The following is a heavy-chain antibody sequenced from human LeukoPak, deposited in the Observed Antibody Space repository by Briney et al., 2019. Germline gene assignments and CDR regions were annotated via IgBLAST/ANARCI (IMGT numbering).Heavy chain of an antibody. V-gene: IGHV3-30*02. J-gene: IGHJ6*03. CDR3: AKDKVPMDV. Sequence: GGSLRLSCAASGFTFSSYGMHWVRQAPGKGLEWVAYVHTDEKYIEYTDSVKGRFTISRDNSKHTTYLQLSSLTSDDTGVYYCAKDKVPMDVWGKGTTVTVSS. CDR1: GFTFSSYG. CDR2: VHTDEKYI.